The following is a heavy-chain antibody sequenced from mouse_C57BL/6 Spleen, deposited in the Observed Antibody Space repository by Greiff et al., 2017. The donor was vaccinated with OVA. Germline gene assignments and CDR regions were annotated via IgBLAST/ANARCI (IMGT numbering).Heavy chain of an antibody. CDR1: GYTFTSYW. CDR2: IDPSDSYT. V-gene: IGHV1-50*01. Sequence: VQLQQSGAELVKPGASVKLSCKASGYTFTSYWMQWVKQRPGQGLEWIGEIDPSDSYTNYNQKFKGKATLTVDTSSNTAYMQLSSLTSEDSAVYYCARRELGRGFAYWGQGTLVTVSA. D-gene: IGHD4-1*01. J-gene: IGHJ3*01. CDR3: ARRELGRGFAY.